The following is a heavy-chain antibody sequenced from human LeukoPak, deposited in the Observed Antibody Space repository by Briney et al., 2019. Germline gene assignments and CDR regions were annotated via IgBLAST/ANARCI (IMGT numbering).Heavy chain of an antibody. CDR1: EFSFSNYD. J-gene: IGHJ3*02. D-gene: IGHD3-10*01. Sequence: SGGSLRLSCAASEFSFSNYDMTWVRQAPGKGLDWVSTLSDSGGSTYYADSVKGRFTISRDNSKNTLYLQMSSLRAEDTAIYFCAKRLYYGSGPLDIWGQGTMVTVSS. CDR3: AKRLYYGSGPLDI. V-gene: IGHV3-23*01. CDR2: LSDSGGST.